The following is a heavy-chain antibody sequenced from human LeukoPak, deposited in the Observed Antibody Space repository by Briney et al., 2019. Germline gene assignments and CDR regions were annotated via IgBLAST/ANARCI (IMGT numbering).Heavy chain of an antibody. Sequence: ASVKVACKVSGYTLTELSMHWVRQAPGKGLEWMGGFDPEDGETIYVQKFQGRVIMTEDTSTDTAYMELSSLRSEDTAVYYCAIGPLITMVRGVTKINWFDPWGQGTLVTVSS. CDR2: FDPEDGET. V-gene: IGHV1-24*01. CDR3: AIGPLITMVRGVTKINWFDP. CDR1: GYTLTELS. D-gene: IGHD3-10*01. J-gene: IGHJ5*02.